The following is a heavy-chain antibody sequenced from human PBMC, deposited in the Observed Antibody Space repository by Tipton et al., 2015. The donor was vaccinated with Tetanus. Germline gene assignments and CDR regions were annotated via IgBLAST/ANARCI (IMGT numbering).Heavy chain of an antibody. D-gene: IGHD2-21*01. J-gene: IGHJ4*02. CDR1: GDTIATRSPY. V-gene: IGHV4-39*01. CDR3: AGHGGLVGICFEY. Sequence: TLSLTCSVSGDTIATRSPYWGWIRQPPGKGLEWIATIYYGGRSYYNPSLESRVTISADTSKNQLSLKLTSVTVADTAVYYCAGHGGLVGICFEYWGQGALVTVSS. CDR2: IYYGGRS.